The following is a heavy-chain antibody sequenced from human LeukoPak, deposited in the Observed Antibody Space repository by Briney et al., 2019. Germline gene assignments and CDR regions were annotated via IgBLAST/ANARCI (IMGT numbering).Heavy chain of an antibody. D-gene: IGHD2-2*01. Sequence: GGSLRLSCAASGFTFSSYAMSWVRQAPGKGLEWVSAISSSGGSTYYADSVKGRFTISRGNSKNTLYLQMNSLRAEDTAVYYCAKPDSWVPAETFDYWGQGTLVTVSS. V-gene: IGHV3-23*01. CDR3: AKPDSWVPAETFDY. J-gene: IGHJ4*02. CDR2: ISSSGGST. CDR1: GFTFSSYA.